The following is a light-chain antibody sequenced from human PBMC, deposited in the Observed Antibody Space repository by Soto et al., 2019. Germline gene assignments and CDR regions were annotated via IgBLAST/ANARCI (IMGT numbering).Light chain of an antibody. CDR3: SSYTDRKNLV. CDR1: SSDVGGYNY. V-gene: IGLV2-8*01. CDR2: EVT. J-gene: IGLJ1*01. Sequence: QSALTQPASVSGSPGQSITISCTGTSSDVGGYNYVSWYQQHPGKAPGLMIYEVTKRPSGVPDRFSGSKSGNTASLTVSALQAEDEADYYCSSYTDRKNLVFGTGTKLTVL.